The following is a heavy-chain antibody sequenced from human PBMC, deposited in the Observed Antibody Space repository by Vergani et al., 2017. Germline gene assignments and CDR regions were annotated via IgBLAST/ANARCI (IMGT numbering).Heavy chain of an antibody. CDR2: IDHTGRP. D-gene: IGHD4-11*01. CDR3: ARVNTETNGHLFYSYYMDV. J-gene: IGHJ6*03. CDR1: GGSFTSYH. V-gene: IGHV4-34*01. Sequence: QVQLQQWGGGLLKPSETLSLTCVVNGGSFTSYHWTWICQSPGEGLEWVGDIDHTGRPDYNPSLKSRLTMSIDKSQNQFSLTLNSVTATDTAIYFCARVNTETNGHLFYSYYMDVWGQGTAVTVS.